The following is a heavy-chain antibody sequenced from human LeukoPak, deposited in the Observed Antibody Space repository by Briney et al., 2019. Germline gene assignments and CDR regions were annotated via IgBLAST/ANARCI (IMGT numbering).Heavy chain of an antibody. J-gene: IGHJ3*02. D-gene: IGHD2-21*02. CDR2: VNGDGTGT. Sequence: PGGSLRLSCAASGFTFSSSWMHWVRHAPGKGLIWVSRVNGDGTGTIYADSVKGRFTISRDNAKNSLYLQMNSLRAEDTAVYYCARDLQCGGDCHYDAFDIWGQGTMVTVSS. CDR1: GFTFSSSW. CDR3: ARDLQCGGDCHYDAFDI. V-gene: IGHV3-74*01.